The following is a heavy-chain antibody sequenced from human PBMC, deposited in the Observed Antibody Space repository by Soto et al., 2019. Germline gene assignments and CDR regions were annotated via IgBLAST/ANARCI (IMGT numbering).Heavy chain of an antibody. D-gene: IGHD3-22*01. V-gene: IGHV3-7*01. J-gene: IGHJ6*02. Sequence: EVQLVESGGGLVQPGGSLRLSCAASGFTFSSYWMSWVCQAPGKGLEWVANIKQDGSEKYYVDSVKGRFTISRDNAKNSLYLQMNSLRAEDTAVYYCARSPLLFSGLYYYYGMDVWGQGTTVTVSS. CDR1: GFTFSSYW. CDR3: ARSPLLFSGLYYYYGMDV. CDR2: IKQDGSEK.